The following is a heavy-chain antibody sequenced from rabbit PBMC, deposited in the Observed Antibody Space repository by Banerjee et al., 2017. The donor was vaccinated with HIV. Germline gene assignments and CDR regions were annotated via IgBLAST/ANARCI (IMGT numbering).Heavy chain of an antibody. D-gene: IGHD1-1*01. Sequence: QSLEESGGDLVKPGASLTLTCTASGFSFSSSYYMCWVRQAPGKGLEWIGCIDSSSITWYASWVNGRFTISRSTSLNTVDLKMTSLTVADTATYFCARRESTSSGYYSLWGQGTLVTVS. CDR3: ARRESTSSGYYSL. J-gene: IGHJ3*01. CDR2: IDSSSIT. CDR1: GFSFSSSYY. V-gene: IGHV1S43*01.